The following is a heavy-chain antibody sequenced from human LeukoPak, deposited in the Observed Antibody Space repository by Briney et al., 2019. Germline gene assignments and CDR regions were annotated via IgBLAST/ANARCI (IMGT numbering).Heavy chain of an antibody. J-gene: IGHJ4*02. D-gene: IGHD6-19*01. Sequence: GALVKVSCKASGYTFTGYYMHWVRQAPGQGLEWMGWINPNSGGTNYAQKFQGRVTMTRDTSISTAYMELSRLRSDDTAVYYCARGIYSSGWYFGYWGQRTLVTVSS. V-gene: IGHV1-2*02. CDR2: INPNSGGT. CDR3: ARGIYSSGWYFGY. CDR1: GYTFTGYY.